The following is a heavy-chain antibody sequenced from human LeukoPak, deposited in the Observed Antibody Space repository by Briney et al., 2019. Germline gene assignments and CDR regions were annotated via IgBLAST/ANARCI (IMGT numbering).Heavy chain of an antibody. CDR2: INSDGIST. CDR3: AREYCSSKSCPTFDY. V-gene: IGHV3-74*01. CDR1: GFSFSNYW. D-gene: IGHD2-2*01. Sequence: PGGSLRLSCAASGFSFSNYWMHWVRQAPGKGLVWVSRINSDGISTTYADSVKGRFTISRDNAKNTLYLQVNSLRADDTAVYYCAREYCSSKSCPTFDYWGQGTRVTVSS. J-gene: IGHJ4*02.